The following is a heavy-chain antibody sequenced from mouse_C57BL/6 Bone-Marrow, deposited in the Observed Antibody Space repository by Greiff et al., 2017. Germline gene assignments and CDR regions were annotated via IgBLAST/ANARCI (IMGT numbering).Heavy chain of an antibody. D-gene: IGHD1-1*01. CDR1: GYTFTDYE. J-gene: IGHJ3*01. V-gene: IGHV1-15*01. CDR2: IDPETGGT. CDR3: TIATEGFAY. Sequence: VQLQESGAELVRPGASVTLSCKASGYTFTDYEMHWVKQTPVHGLEWIGAIDPETGGTAYNQKFKGKAILTADKSSSTAYMELRSLTSEDSAVYYCTIATEGFAYWGQGALVTVAA.